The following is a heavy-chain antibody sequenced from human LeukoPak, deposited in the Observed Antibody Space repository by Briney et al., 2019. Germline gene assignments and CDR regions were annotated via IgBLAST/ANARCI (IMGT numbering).Heavy chain of an antibody. CDR3: ARHGLRGSPDY. V-gene: IGHV4-39*01. J-gene: IGHJ4*02. Sequence: SETLSLTCTVSGGSISGSSYYWGWIRQPPGKGLEWIGSIYYSGSTYYNPSLKSRVTISVDTSKNQFSLKLNSVTATDTAVYYCARHGLRGSPDYWGQGTLVTVSS. D-gene: IGHD3-16*01. CDR2: IYYSGST. CDR1: GGSISGSSYY.